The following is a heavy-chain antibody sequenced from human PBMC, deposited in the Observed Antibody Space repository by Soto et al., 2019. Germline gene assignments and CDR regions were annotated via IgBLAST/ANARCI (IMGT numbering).Heavy chain of an antibody. V-gene: IGHV3-15*01. CDR3: TTTKGRIEPPTNEF. CDR1: GFTFSNAW. Sequence: EVQLVESGGGLVKPGGSLRLSCAGSGFTFSNAWMSWVRRAPGKGLEWVGRIKSDAYGGAIDYAAPVKGRFTISRDDSKNTLFLQMTNLRAEDTAVYSCTTTKGRIEPPTNEFWGQGTPVIVSS. J-gene: IGHJ4*02. D-gene: IGHD2-8*01. CDR2: IKSDAYGGAI.